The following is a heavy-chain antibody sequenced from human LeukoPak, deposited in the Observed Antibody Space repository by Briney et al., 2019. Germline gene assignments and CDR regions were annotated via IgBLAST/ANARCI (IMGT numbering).Heavy chain of an antibody. D-gene: IGHD3-10*01. Sequence: GGSLRLSCAASGFTFSSYAMSWVRQAPGKGLEWVSAISGSGGSTYYADSVKGRFTISRDNSKNTLYLQMNSLAAEDTAEYYSAKDRVRKPTPPYWGQGTLVTVSS. V-gene: IGHV3-23*01. CDR2: ISGSGGST. CDR1: GFTFSSYA. CDR3: AKDRVRKPTPPY. J-gene: IGHJ4*02.